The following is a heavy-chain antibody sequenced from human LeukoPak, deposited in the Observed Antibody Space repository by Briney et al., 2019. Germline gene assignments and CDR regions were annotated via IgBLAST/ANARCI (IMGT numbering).Heavy chain of an antibody. J-gene: IGHJ3*02. CDR2: FDPEDGET. V-gene: IGHV1-24*01. Sequence: ASVKVSCKASGYTLTELSMHWVRQAPGKGLEWMGGFDPEDGETIYAQKFQGRVTMTEDTSTDTAYMELSSLRSEDTAVYYCATPVAGKNDAFDIWGQGTMVTVSS. D-gene: IGHD6-19*01. CDR3: ATPVAGKNDAFDI. CDR1: GYTLTELS.